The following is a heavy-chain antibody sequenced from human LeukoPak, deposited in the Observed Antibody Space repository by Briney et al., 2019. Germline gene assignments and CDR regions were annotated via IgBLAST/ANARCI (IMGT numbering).Heavy chain of an antibody. CDR2: IYPGDSDT. Sequence: GESLKISCKGSGYRFTSYWIGWVRQMPGKGLEWMGIIYPGDSDTRYSPSFQGQVTISADKSISTAYLQWSSLKASDTAMYYCARHGWDTIHLGYYYGMDVWGKGTTVTVSS. V-gene: IGHV5-51*01. CDR1: GYRFTSYW. D-gene: IGHD1-26*01. J-gene: IGHJ6*04. CDR3: ARHGWDTIHLGYYYGMDV.